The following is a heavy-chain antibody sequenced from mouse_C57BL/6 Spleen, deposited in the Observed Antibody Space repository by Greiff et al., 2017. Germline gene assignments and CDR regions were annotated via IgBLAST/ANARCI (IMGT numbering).Heavy chain of an antibody. CDR3: AKGSSYWYFDV. V-gene: IGHV1-47*01. CDR2: FHPYNDDT. Sequence: QVQLKESGAELVKPGASVKMSCKASGYTFTTYPIEWMKQNHGKSLEWIGNFHPYNDDTKYNEKFKGKATLTVEKSSSTVYLELSRLTSDDSAVYYCAKGSSYWYFDVWGTGTTVTVSS. J-gene: IGHJ1*03. CDR1: GYTFTTYP. D-gene: IGHD1-1*01.